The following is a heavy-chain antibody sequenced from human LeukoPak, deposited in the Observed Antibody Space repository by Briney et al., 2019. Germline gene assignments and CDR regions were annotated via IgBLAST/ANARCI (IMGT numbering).Heavy chain of an antibody. CDR2: INPNSGGT. J-gene: IGHJ3*02. D-gene: IGHD2-15*01. CDR3: ARLFLVVVAANDAFDI. CDR1: GGTFSSYA. Sequence: GASVKVSCKASGGTFSSYAISWVRQAPGQGLEWMGWINPNSGGTNYAQKFQGRVTMTRDTSISTAYMELSRLRSDDTAVYYCARLFLVVVAANDAFDIWGQGTMVTVSS. V-gene: IGHV1-2*02.